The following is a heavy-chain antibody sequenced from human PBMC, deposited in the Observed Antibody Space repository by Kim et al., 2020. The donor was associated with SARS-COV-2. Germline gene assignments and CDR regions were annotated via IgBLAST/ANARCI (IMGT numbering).Heavy chain of an antibody. Sequence: SETLSLTCAVYGGSFSGYYWSWIRQPPGKGLEWIGEINHSGSTNYNPSLKSRVTISVDTSKNQFSLKLSSVTAADTAVYYCAILAVAVPTRRRDRSDYWGQGTLVTVSS. CDR2: INHSGST. V-gene: IGHV4-34*01. D-gene: IGHD6-19*01. J-gene: IGHJ4*02. CDR1: GGSFSGYY. CDR3: AILAVAVPTRRRDRSDY.